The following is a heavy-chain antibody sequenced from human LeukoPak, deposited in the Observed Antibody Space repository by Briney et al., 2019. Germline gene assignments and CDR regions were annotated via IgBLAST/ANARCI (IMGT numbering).Heavy chain of an antibody. D-gene: IGHD3-22*01. CDR3: AKDRSSGYYDY. CDR2: ISGSGGST. Sequence: GGSLRLACAASGFTFSSYAMSWVRRAPGKGLEWVSAISGSGGSTYCAGSVKGRFTISRDNSKNTLYLQMNSLRAEDTAVYYCAKDRSSGYYDYWGQGTLVTVSS. CDR1: GFTFSSYA. V-gene: IGHV3-23*01. J-gene: IGHJ4*02.